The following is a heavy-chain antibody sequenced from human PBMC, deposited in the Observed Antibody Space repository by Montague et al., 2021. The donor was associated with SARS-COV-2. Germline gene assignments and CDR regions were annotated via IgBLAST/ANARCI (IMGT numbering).Heavy chain of an antibody. V-gene: IGHV4-59*12. CDR2: TYYSGST. J-gene: IGHJ4*02. Sequence: SETLSLTCSVSGASMNSYYWTWVRQPPGKGLQWIGYTYYSGSTSYDPSLQSRLTMTVDSSKNQLSLRLSSVTAADTAVYYCARGIRRTWIQLWVRSGFDYWGQGTLVTVSS. CDR3: ARGIRRTWIQLWVRSGFDY. D-gene: IGHD5-18*01. CDR1: GASMNSYY.